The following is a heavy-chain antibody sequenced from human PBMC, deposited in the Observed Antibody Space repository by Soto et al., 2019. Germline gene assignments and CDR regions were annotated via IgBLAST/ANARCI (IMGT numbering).Heavy chain of an antibody. V-gene: IGHV3-23*01. CDR2: ISGSGGST. CDR1: GFTFSSYA. CDR3: ANSPRAHDAFDI. Sequence: GGSLRLSCAASGFTFSSYAMSWVRQAPGKGLEWVSAISGSGGSTYYADSVKGRFTISRDNSKNTLYLQMNSLRAEDTAVYYCANSPRAHDAFDIWGQGSMVTVSS. J-gene: IGHJ3*02.